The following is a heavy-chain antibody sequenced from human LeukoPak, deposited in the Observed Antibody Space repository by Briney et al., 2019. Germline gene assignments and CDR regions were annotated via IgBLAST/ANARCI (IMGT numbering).Heavy chain of an antibody. D-gene: IGHD2-2*01. Sequence: SETLSLTCTVSGGSISGSSYYWGWIRQPPGKGLEWIGSIYYSGYTYYNPSLKRRVAISVDTSKNQFSLKLSSVTAADTAVYYYARRAPEGYCSSTNCYLGAFAIWGQGTMVTVSS. V-gene: IGHV4-39*01. J-gene: IGHJ3*02. CDR1: GGSISGSSYY. CDR2: IYYSGYT. CDR3: ARRAPEGYCSSTNCYLGAFAI.